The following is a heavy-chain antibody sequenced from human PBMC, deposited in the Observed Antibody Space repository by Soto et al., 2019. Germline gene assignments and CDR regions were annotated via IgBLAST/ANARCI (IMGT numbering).Heavy chain of an antibody. J-gene: IGHJ4*02. Sequence: SETLSLTCTVSGGSISSGGYYWSWIRQHPGKGLEWIGYIYYSGSTYYNPSLKSRVTISVDTSKNQFSLKLSSVTAADTAVYFCARAPVDTAMGVDYWGQGTLVTVSS. CDR1: GGSISSGGYY. CDR2: IYYSGST. D-gene: IGHD5-18*01. CDR3: ARAPVDTAMGVDY. V-gene: IGHV4-31*03.